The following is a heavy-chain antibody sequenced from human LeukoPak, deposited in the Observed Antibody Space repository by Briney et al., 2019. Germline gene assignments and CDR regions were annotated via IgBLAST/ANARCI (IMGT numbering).Heavy chain of an antibody. Sequence: SETLSLTCTVSGGSISSYYWSWIRQPPGKGLEWIGYIYYSGSTNYNPSLKSRVTISVDTSKNQFSLKLSTVTAADTALYYCARQHRSGHFDYWGQGNLVTVSS. V-gene: IGHV4-59*08. J-gene: IGHJ4*02. CDR3: ARQHRSGHFDY. CDR2: IYYSGST. CDR1: GGSISSYY. D-gene: IGHD2-15*01.